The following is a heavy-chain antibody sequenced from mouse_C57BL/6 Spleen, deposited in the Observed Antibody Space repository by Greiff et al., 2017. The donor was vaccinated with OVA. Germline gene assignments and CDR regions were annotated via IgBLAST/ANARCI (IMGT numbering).Heavy chain of an antibody. CDR1: GYTFTSYW. CDR3: ARSIYDGYLRDY. CDR2: IYPSDSET. J-gene: IGHJ2*01. Sequence: VQLQQPGAELVRPGSSVKLSCKASGYTFTSYWMDWVKQRPGQGLEWIGNIYPSDSETHYNQKFKDKATLTVDKSSSTAYMQLSSLTSEDSAVYYCARSIYDGYLRDYWGQGTTLTVSS. D-gene: IGHD2-3*01. V-gene: IGHV1-61*01.